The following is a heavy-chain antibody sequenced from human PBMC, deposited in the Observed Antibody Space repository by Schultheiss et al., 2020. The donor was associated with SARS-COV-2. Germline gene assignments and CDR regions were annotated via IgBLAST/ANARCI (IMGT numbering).Heavy chain of an antibody. V-gene: IGHV3-33*01. CDR2: IWYDGSNK. CDR3: TTYDFWSGYWGLGY. J-gene: IGHJ4*02. CDR1: GFTFSSYG. Sequence: GGSLRLSCAASGFTFSSYGMHWVRQAPGKGLEWVAVIWYDGSNKYYADSVKGRFTISRDNSKNTLYLQMNSLRAEDTAVYYCTTYDFWSGYWGLGYWGQGTLVTVSS. D-gene: IGHD3-3*01.